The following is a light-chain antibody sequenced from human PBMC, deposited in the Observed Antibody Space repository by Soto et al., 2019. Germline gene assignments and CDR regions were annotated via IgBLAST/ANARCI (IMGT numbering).Light chain of an antibody. Sequence: QSVLTQPASVSGSPGQSITISCTGTSSDVGSYNLVSWYQQHPGKAPKLIICEGTKRPSGVSNRFSGSKSGNTASLTISGLQSEDEADYYCAAWDDSLNGYVFGSGKKVTVL. V-gene: IGLV2-14*02. CDR1: SSDVGSYNL. CDR3: AAWDDSLNGYV. J-gene: IGLJ1*01. CDR2: EGT.